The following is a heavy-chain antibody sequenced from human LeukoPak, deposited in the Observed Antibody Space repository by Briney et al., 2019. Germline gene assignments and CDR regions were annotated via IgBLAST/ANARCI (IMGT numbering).Heavy chain of an antibody. CDR2: VSASGRVT. CDR1: GFTFRDYA. V-gene: IGHV3-23*01. J-gene: IGHJ4*02. Sequence: GGSLRLSCAASGFTFRDYAMFWVRQAPGKGLEWVSVVSASGRVTDYADSVKGRFTISRDNAKNTLYLQMNSLRGEDTAVYHCAKLPGDTPMASGGSFLDSWGQGTLVTVSS. CDR3: AKLPGDTPMASGGSFLDS. D-gene: IGHD5-18*01.